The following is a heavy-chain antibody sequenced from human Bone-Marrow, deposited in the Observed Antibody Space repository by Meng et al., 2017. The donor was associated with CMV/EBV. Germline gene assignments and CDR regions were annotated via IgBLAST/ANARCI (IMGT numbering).Heavy chain of an antibody. CDR2: IYSDGSTT. CDR3: AKDDNGYTGEGGS. V-gene: IGHV3-23*03. D-gene: IGHD3-16*01. Sequence: GESLKISCAASGFTLSNYAMSWVRQAPGKGLEWVSVIYSDGSTTLYADSVKGRFTVFRANSENTVYLQMSSLRAEDTAIYYCAKDDNGYTGEGGSWGQGTRVTGSS. CDR1: GFTLSNYA. J-gene: IGHJ5*02.